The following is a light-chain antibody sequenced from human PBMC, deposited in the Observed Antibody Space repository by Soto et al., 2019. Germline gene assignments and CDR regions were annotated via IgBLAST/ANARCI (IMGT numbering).Light chain of an antibody. CDR3: AAWDDSLNGLV. CDR1: SSNIGSNT. Sequence: QAVVTQPPSASGTPGQRVTISCSGSSSNIGSNTVNWYQQLPGTAPKLLIYNNNQRPSGVPDRFSGSKSGTSASLAISGLQSEDEADYYCAAWDDSLNGLVFGTGTMVTVL. J-gene: IGLJ1*01. CDR2: NNN. V-gene: IGLV1-44*01.